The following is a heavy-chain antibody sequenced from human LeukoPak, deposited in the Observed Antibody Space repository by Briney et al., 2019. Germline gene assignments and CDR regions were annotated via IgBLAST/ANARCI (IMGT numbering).Heavy chain of an antibody. J-gene: IGHJ4*02. CDR3: ARDYRPYYYDSSGYYFDY. Sequence: GASVKVSCKASGYTFTGYYMHWVRQAPGQGLEWMGWINPNSGGTNYAQKFQGRVTMTRDTSISTAYMELSRLRSDDTAVYYCARDYRPYYYDSSGYYFDYWGQGTLVTVSS. D-gene: IGHD3-22*01. CDR1: GYTFTGYY. CDR2: INPNSGGT. V-gene: IGHV1-2*02.